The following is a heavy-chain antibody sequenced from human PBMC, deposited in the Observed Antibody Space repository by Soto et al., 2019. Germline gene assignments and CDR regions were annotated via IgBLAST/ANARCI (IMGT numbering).Heavy chain of an antibody. V-gene: IGHV3-30*18. Sequence: GGSLRLACAASGVSFSSYGMHWVRQAPGKGLEWVAVISYDGSNKYYADSVKGRFTISRDNSKNTLYLQMNSLRAEDTAVYYCAKDYCSSTSCRYYYYSYGTHVRGPGPTLT. J-gene: IGHJ6*02. CDR2: ISYDGSNK. CDR1: GVSFSSYG. CDR3: AKDYCSSTSCRYYYYSYGTHV. D-gene: IGHD2-2*01.